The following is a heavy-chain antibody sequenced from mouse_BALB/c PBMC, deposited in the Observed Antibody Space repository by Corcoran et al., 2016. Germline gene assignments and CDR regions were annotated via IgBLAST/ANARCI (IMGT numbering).Heavy chain of an antibody. CDR3: ANWDWYFDV. CDR1: GFNIKDTY. Sequence: EVQLKQSGAELVKPGASVKLSCTASGFNIKDTYMHWVKQRPEQGLEWIGRIDPANGNTKYDPKFQGKATITADTSSNTAYLQLSSLTSEDTAVYYCANWDWYFDVWGAGTTVNVSS. J-gene: IGHJ1*01. V-gene: IGHV14-3*02. D-gene: IGHD4-1*01. CDR2: IDPANGNT.